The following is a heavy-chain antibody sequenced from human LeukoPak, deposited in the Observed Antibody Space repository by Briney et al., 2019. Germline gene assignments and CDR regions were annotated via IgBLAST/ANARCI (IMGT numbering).Heavy chain of an antibody. V-gene: IGHV3-7*01. J-gene: IGHJ4*02. CDR3: AKDGAYDWNDKSDY. CDR2: IKRDGKEK. Sequence: QPGGSLRLSCVASGFTFSSYWMSWVRQAPGKGLEWVANIKRDGKEKHYVDSVKGRFTISRDNARNSLYLQMSSLRAEDTAVYYCAKDGAYDWNDKSDYWGQGTLVTVSS. D-gene: IGHD1-20*01. CDR1: GFTFSSYW.